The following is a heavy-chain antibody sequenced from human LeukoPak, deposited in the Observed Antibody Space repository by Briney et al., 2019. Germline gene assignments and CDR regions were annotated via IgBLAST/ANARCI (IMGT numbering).Heavy chain of an antibody. CDR1: GFTFSSYW. CDR2: IKQDGSEK. J-gene: IGHJ4*02. CDR3: ARAFRDDYGDVKFDY. D-gene: IGHD4-17*01. Sequence: GGSLRLSCAASGFTFSSYWMSWVRQAPGKGLEWVANIKQDGSEKYYVDSVKGQFTISRDKAKNSLYLQMNSLRAEDTADFYCARAFRDDYGDVKFDYWGQGTLVTVSS. V-gene: IGHV3-7*02.